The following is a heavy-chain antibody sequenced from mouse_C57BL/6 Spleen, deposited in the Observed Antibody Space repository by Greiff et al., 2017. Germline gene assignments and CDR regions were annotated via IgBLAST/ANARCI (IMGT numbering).Heavy chain of an antibody. CDR2: INPNNGGT. V-gene: IGHV1-22*01. CDR3: ARGGRAMITTDYFDY. Sequence: EVKLMESGPELVKPGASVKMSCKASGYTFTDYNMHWVKQSHGKSLERIGYINPNNGGTSYNQKFKGKATLTVNKSSSTAYMELRSLTSEDSAVYYCARGGRAMITTDYFDYWGQGTTLTVSS. CDR1: GYTFTDYN. D-gene: IGHD2-4*01. J-gene: IGHJ2*01.